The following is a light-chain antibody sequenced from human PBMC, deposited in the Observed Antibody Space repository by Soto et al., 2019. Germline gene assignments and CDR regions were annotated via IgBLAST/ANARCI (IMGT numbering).Light chain of an antibody. CDR3: HQYNYYRPP. CDR1: QPIRTW. CDR2: DAS. V-gene: IGKV1-5*01. J-gene: IGKJ1*01. Sequence: DIQVTQSPSTLSASVGDRVTITCRASQPIRTWLAWYQEKPGKAPKLLIYDASSLEGGVPSRFSGSGSGTEFTLTISSLQPDDVATYYCHQYNYYRPPFGQGTKVDIK.